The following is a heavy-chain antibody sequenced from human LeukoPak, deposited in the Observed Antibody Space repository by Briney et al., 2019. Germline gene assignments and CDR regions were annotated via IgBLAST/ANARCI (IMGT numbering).Heavy chain of an antibody. Sequence: GGSLRLSCAASGFTFSSYSMNWVRQAPGKGLEWVSSISSSISYIYYADSVKGRFTISRDNAKNSLYLQMNSLRAEDTAVYYCARVGRNYDFWSGSPGDYYMDVWGKGTTVTVSS. D-gene: IGHD3-3*01. CDR3: ARVGRNYDFWSGSPGDYYMDV. J-gene: IGHJ6*03. V-gene: IGHV3-21*01. CDR1: GFTFSSYS. CDR2: ISSSISYI.